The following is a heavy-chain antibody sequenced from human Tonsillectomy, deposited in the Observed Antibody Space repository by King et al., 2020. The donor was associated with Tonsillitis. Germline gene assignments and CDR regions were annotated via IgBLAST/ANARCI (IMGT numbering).Heavy chain of an antibody. D-gene: IGHD6-13*01. J-gene: IGHJ6*02. Sequence: VQLQESGPGLVKPSETLSLTCTVSGGSISSYYWSWIRQPPGKGLEWIGYIYYSGSTNYNPSLKSRVTISVDTSKNQFSLKLSSVTASATAVYYCARGRTAGSSSWEYYYYYGIDVWGQGTTVTVSS. V-gene: IGHV4-59*01. CDR2: IYYSGST. CDR1: GGSISSYY. CDR3: ARGRTAGSSSWEYYYYYGIDV.